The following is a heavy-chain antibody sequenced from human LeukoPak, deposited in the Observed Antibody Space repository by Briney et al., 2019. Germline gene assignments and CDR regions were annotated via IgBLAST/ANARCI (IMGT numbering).Heavy chain of an antibody. Sequence: GGSLRLSCAASGFTFDDYAMHWVRQAPGKGLEWVSGISWNSGSIGYADSVKGRFTISRDNAKNSLYLQMNSLRAEDTALYYCAKDQSYSGSYSVDYWGQGTLVTVSS. CDR3: AKDQSYSGSYSVDY. D-gene: IGHD1-26*01. V-gene: IGHV3-9*01. CDR1: GFTFDDYA. J-gene: IGHJ4*02. CDR2: ISWNSGSI.